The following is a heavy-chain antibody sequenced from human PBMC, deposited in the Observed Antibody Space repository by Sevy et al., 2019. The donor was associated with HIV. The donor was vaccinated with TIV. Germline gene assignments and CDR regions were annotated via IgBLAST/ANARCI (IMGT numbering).Heavy chain of an antibody. CDR1: GFYFG. D-gene: IGHD3-22*01. CDR2: IWYDGINK. J-gene: IGHJ4*02. CDR3: SRWGSSSGIDY. V-gene: IGHV3-33*01. Sequence: GGSLRLSCTASGFYFGIHWVRQAPGKGLEWVALIWYDGINKEYADSVKGRFTISRDNSKNTVFLQMNSLRAEDTGMYYCSRWGSSSGIDYWGQGTLVTVSS.